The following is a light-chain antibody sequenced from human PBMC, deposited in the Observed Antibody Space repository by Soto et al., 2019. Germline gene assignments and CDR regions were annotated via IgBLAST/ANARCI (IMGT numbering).Light chain of an antibody. CDR3: SSYRSGSILYV. Sequence: QSVLTQPASVSGSPGQSITISCTGTSSDVGGFNFVSWYQQHPGKAPKVVIYEVINRPSGISNRCSGSKSDNTASLTISGLQAEDEAEYYCSSYRSGSILYVFWTGTKVTVL. CDR2: EVI. J-gene: IGLJ1*01. V-gene: IGLV2-14*01. CDR1: SSDVGGFNF.